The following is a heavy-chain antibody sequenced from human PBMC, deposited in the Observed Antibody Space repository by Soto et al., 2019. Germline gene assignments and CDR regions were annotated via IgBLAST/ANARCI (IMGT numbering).Heavy chain of an antibody. V-gene: IGHV1-18*01. J-gene: IGHJ6*02. D-gene: IGHD5-12*01. CDR3: ARTTSAYEYYYYGMDV. Sequence: ASVKVSCKASGYTFTSYGISWVRQAPGRGLEWMGWISAYNANTNYAQNLQDRVTMTTDTSTSTAYMELRSLRSDDTAVYFCARTTSAYEYYYYGMDVWGQGTTVTAP. CDR1: GYTFTSYG. CDR2: ISAYNANT.